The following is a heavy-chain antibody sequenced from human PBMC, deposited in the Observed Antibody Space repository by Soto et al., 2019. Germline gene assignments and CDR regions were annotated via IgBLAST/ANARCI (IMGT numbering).Heavy chain of an antibody. J-gene: IGHJ5*02. CDR3: ARRWEYCSGNRSWGSGFDP. V-gene: IGHV3-48*03. CDR2: ISSGGSTI. D-gene: IGHD2-15*01. CDR1: GFTFSTYE. Sequence: EVQLVESGGGLVQPGGSLRLSCAASGFTFSTYEMNWVRQAPGKGLEWISYISSGGSTIYHADSVKGRFTISRDNAKNSLYLQMNSLRAEDTAVYYCARRWEYCSGNRSWGSGFDPWGQGTLVTVSS.